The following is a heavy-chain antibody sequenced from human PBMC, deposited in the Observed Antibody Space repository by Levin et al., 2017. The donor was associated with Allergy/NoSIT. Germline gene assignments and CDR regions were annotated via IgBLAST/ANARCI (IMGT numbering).Heavy chain of an antibody. CDR2: ISGSGGST. Sequence: GESLKISCAASGFTFSSYAMSWVRQAPGKGLEWVSAISGSGGSTYYADSVKGRFTISRDNSKNTLYLQMNSLRAEDTAVYYCATYYYDSSGYYDYWGQGTLVTVSS. CDR1: GFTFSSYA. V-gene: IGHV3-23*01. J-gene: IGHJ4*02. CDR3: ATYYYDSSGYYDY. D-gene: IGHD3-22*01.